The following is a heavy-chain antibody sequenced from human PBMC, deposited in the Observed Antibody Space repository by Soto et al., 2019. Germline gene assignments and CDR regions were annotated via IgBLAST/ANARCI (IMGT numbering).Heavy chain of an antibody. CDR3: ARDVRSVSCPYYCYGMDV. D-gene: IGHD3-10*01. J-gene: IGHJ6*02. CDR2: MNSDGSST. V-gene: IGHV3-74*01. Sequence: EVQVVESGGGLVQPGGSLRLSCAASGFTFSNYWMQWVRQAPGKGLVWVSRMNSDGSSTSYADSVKGRITISRDNAMTTRYRQMNSRRGEDTAVYRCARDVRSVSCPYYCYGMDVWGQGTTVTVSS. CDR1: GFTFSNYW.